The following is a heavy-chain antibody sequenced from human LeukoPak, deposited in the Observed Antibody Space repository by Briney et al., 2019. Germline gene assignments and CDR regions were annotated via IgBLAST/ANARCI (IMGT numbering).Heavy chain of an antibody. D-gene: IGHD3-9*01. Sequence: GESLKISCKASGYTFSNYWVGWVRQMPGKGLEWMGIIYPGDSNTRYSPSFEGQVLISADRSISTVYLHWGSLKASDTAMYFCARRGSLTSDAVDIWGQGTLVSV. CDR3: ARRGSLTSDAVDI. CDR2: IYPGDSNT. V-gene: IGHV5-51*01. J-gene: IGHJ3*02. CDR1: GYTFSNYW.